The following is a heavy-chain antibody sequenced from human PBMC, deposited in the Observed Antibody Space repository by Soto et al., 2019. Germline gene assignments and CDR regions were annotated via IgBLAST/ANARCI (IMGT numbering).Heavy chain of an antibody. D-gene: IGHD5-18*01. J-gene: IGHJ4*02. V-gene: IGHV1-3*01. Sequence: ASVKASCKGSGYTFNIYAMHWVHQAPGQGLEWMGWINVGNGNRKYSQKWQDRVTITRDTSASTVYMELSGLRSEDTAVYYCARDWAGLNSYGFDYWGQGTLVTVSS. CDR1: GYTFNIYA. CDR2: INVGNGNR. CDR3: ARDWAGLNSYGFDY.